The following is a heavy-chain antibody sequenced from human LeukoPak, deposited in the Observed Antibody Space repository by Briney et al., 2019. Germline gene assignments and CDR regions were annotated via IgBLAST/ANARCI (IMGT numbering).Heavy chain of an antibody. D-gene: IGHD5-18*01. V-gene: IGHV3-53*01. CDR3: TRGSAAMGDY. J-gene: IGHJ4*02. CDR2: IHSNDDT. Sequence: GGSLRLSCAASVLTVIANYMTWVRQAPGKGLECVAVIHSNDDTYYAASVRGRFTISRDTSHHMLYLQMDSLRAEDTAVYYCTRGSAAMGDYWGQGTLVTVSS. CDR1: VLTVIANY.